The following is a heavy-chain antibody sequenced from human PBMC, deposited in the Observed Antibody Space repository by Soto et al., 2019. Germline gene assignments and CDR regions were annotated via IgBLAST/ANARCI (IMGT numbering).Heavy chain of an antibody. CDR2: IYWDDDK. D-gene: IGHD2-21*02. V-gene: IGHV2-5*02. CDR1: GFSLNTGGLG. J-gene: IGHJ6*02. CDR3: IQSRCGGDCLRSYSSHYYYGLDV. Sequence: QITLKESGPPLVKPTQTRTLTCSVSGFSLNTGGLGVGWIRQPPGKALEWLALIYWDDDKRYSPSLRNRLSISKDTSNNLVVFTMTNMDPVDTATYYCIQSRCGGDCLRSYSSHYYYGLDVWGQGTTVTVSS.